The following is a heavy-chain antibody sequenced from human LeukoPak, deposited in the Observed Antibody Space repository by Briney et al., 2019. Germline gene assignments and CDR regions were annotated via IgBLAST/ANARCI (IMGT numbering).Heavy chain of an antibody. D-gene: IGHD5/OR15-5a*01. V-gene: IGHV1-69*13. CDR2: IIPIFGTA. CDR1: GGSFSSYA. CDR3: ARDRAWSTIETLQLDY. Sequence: ASVKVSCKASGGSFSSYAISWVRQAPGQGLEWMGGIIPIFGTATYTQKFQGRVTITADESTNTAYMELSSLRSEGTAIFYCARDRAWSTIETLQLDYWGQGTLVTVSS. J-gene: IGHJ4*02.